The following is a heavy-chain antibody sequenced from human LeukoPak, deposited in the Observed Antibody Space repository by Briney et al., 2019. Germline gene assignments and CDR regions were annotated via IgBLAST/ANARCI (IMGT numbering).Heavy chain of an antibody. CDR1: GYTFTSYY. Sequence: ASVKVSCKASGYTFTSYYMHWVRKPPGQGLEGMGIINASGGSTSYAQKFQGRVTMTRDTSTSTVYMELSSLRSEDTAVYYCARGRASSWTPFDYWGQGTLVTVSS. J-gene: IGHJ4*02. D-gene: IGHD6-13*01. CDR2: INASGGST. V-gene: IGHV1-46*01. CDR3: ARGRASSWTPFDY.